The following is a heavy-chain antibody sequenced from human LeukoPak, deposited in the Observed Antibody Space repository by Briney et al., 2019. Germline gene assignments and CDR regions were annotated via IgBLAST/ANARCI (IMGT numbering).Heavy chain of an antibody. CDR1: GFTFSNAW. Sequence: GGSLRLSCAASGFTFSNAWMSWVRQAPGKGLEWVGFIRSKAYGGTTEYAASVKGRFTISRDDSKSIAYLQMNSLKTEDTAVYYCTRDPHYCSSTSCYAFDIWGQGTMVTVSS. CDR2: IRSKAYGGTT. D-gene: IGHD2-2*01. J-gene: IGHJ3*02. V-gene: IGHV3-49*04. CDR3: TRDPHYCSSTSCYAFDI.